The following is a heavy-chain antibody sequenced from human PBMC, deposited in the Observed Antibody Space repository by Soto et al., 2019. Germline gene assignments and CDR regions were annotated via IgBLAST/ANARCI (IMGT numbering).Heavy chain of an antibody. J-gene: IGHJ6*02. CDR3: AREDCSGGSCYYYYYYGMDV. Sequence: LRLSCAASGFTFSSYAMHWVRQAPGKGLEWVAVISYDGSNKYYADSVKGRFTISRDNSKNTLYLQMNSLRAEDTAVYYCAREDCSGGSCYYYYYYGMDVWGQGTTVTVSS. CDR2: ISYDGSNK. CDR1: GFTFSSYA. D-gene: IGHD2-15*01. V-gene: IGHV3-30-3*01.